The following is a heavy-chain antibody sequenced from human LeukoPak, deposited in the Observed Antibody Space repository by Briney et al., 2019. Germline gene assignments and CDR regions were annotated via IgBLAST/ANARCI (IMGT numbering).Heavy chain of an antibody. CDR2: ISAYNGNT. CDR1: GYTFTSYG. Sequence: GASVKVSCKASGYTFTSYGISWVRQAPGQGHEWMGWISAYNGNTNYAQKLQGRVTMTTDTSTSTAYMELRSLRSDDTAVYYCARDWVRNYYGSGNFDYWGQGTLVTVYS. CDR3: ARDWVRNYYGSGNFDY. D-gene: IGHD3-10*01. J-gene: IGHJ4*02. V-gene: IGHV1-18*01.